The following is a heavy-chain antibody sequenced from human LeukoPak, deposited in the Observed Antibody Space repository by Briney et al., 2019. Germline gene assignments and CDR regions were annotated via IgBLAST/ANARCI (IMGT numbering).Heavy chain of an antibody. CDR2: FHRGRI. CDR3: ARAPSSYESGNGYPNLGWLDP. J-gene: IGHJ5*02. V-gene: IGHV4-38-2*02. D-gene: IGHD5-24*01. CDR1: GYPIGLDYY. Sequence: ASETLSLTCKVSGYPIGLDYYWVWIRQAPGRGLQWIGGFHRGRIQYNSALKSRVTISIDSSKNQFSLRMWPVTAADTVFYFCARAPSSYESGNGYPNLGWLDPWGQGTLVTVSS.